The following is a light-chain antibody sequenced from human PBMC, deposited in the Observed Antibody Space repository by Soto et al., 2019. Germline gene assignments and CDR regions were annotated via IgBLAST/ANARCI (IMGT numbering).Light chain of an antibody. J-gene: IGKJ1*01. CDR3: LQYHSAPWT. Sequence: AIQLTQSPSSLSASVGDRVSITCRASQGIRNDLGWYQHKPGKAPKLLIHGASSLQSGVPSRFSGSASGTEFTLTISSRQPEDLPSYYCLQYHSAPWTFGQGTKVDI. V-gene: IGKV1-6*01. CDR1: QGIRND. CDR2: GAS.